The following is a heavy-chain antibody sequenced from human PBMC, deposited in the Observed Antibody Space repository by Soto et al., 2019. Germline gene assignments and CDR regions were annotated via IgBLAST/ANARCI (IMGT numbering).Heavy chain of an antibody. D-gene: IGHD2-15*01. V-gene: IGHV1-8*01. Sequence: ASVKVSCKASGYTFTSYDINWVRQATGQGLEWMGWMNPNSGNTGYAQKFQGRVTMTRNTSISTAYMELSSLRSEDTAVYYCAGYCSGGSCRANGYWGQGTLVTVSS. CDR3: AGYCSGGSCRANGY. CDR1: GYTFTSYD. J-gene: IGHJ4*02. CDR2: MNPNSGNT.